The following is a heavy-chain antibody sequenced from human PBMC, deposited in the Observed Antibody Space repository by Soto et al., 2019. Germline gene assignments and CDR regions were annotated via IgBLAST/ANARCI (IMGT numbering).Heavy chain of an antibody. CDR3: AKVGYDYIWGSYRQFAY. J-gene: IGHJ4*02. CDR1: GFTFSSYA. V-gene: IGHV3-23*01. Sequence: GGSLRLSCAASGFTFSSYAMSWVRQAPGKGLEWVSAISGSGGSTYYADSVKGRFTISRDNSKNTLYLQMNSLRAEDTAVYYCAKVGYDYIWGSYRQFAYWGQGTLVTVSS. D-gene: IGHD3-16*02. CDR2: ISGSGGST.